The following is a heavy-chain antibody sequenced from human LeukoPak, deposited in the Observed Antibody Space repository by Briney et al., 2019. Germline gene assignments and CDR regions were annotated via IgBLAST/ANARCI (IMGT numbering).Heavy chain of an antibody. CDR2: ISYDGSNK. J-gene: IGHJ4*02. CDR1: GFTFSSYA. Sequence: GGSLRLSCAASGFTFSSYAMHWVRQAPGKGLEWVAVISYDGSNKYYADSVKGRFTISRDNSKNTLYLQMNSLGAEDTAVYYCARDRVGAIAYFDYWGQGTLVTVSS. V-gene: IGHV3-30-3*01. D-gene: IGHD1-26*01. CDR3: ARDRVGAIAYFDY.